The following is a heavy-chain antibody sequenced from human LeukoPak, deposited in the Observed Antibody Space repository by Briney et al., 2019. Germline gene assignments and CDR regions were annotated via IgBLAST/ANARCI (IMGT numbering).Heavy chain of an antibody. CDR1: GFTFSSYG. CDR3: AKVPTGVGSGSY. J-gene: IGHJ4*02. D-gene: IGHD3-10*01. Sequence: GGSLRLSCAASGFTFSSYGMHWVRQAPGKGLEGVAVLIHDGSNKDYADSVKGRYTISRDNSKNTLYLQMNSLRTEDTAVYYCAKVPTGVGSGSYWGQGTLVTVSS. CDR2: LIHDGSNK. V-gene: IGHV3-30*18.